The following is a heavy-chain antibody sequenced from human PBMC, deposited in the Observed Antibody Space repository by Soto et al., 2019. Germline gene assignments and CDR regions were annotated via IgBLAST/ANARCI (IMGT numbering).Heavy chain of an antibody. D-gene: IGHD3-9*01. CDR2: IDLDDDK. CDR3: ARIPSYDILTGYYSSYYYYGMDV. J-gene: IGHJ6*02. V-gene: IGHV2-70*01. Sequence: SGPTLVNPTQTLTLTCTLSRFSLSTSGMCVSWIRHPPGKALEWLALIDLDDDKYYSTSLKTRLTISKDTSKNQVVLTMTNMDPVDTATYYCARIPSYDILTGYYSSYYYYGMDVWGQGTTVTVSS. CDR1: RFSLSTSGMC.